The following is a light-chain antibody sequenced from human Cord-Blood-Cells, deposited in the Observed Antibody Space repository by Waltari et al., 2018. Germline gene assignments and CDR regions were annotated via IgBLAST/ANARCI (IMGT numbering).Light chain of an antibody. CDR3: QQYNNWPPWT. Sequence: EIVMTQSPATLSVSPGESATLSCRASQSVSRNLAWYQQQPGQAPRLLIYGASTRATGSPARFSGSGSGTEFTLTISSLQSEDFAVYYCQQYNNWPPWTFGQGTKVEIK. CDR2: GAS. J-gene: IGKJ1*01. CDR1: QSVSRN. V-gene: IGKV3-15*01.